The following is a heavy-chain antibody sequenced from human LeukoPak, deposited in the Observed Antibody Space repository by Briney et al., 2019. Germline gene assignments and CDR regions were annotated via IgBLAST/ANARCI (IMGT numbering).Heavy chain of an antibody. CDR1: GYTLTELS. CDR3: ATEVLLWFGEKLPC. D-gene: IGHD3-10*01. V-gene: IGHV1-24*01. CDR2: FDPEDGET. Sequence: ASVKVSCKVSGYTLTELSMHWVRQAPGKGLEWMGGFDPEDGETIYAQKFQGRVTMTEDTSTDTAYMELSSLRSEDTAVYYCATEVLLWFGEKLPCWGQGTLVTVSS. J-gene: IGHJ4*02.